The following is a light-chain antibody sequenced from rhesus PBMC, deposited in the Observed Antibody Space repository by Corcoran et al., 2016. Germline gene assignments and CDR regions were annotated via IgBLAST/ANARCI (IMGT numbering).Light chain of an antibody. J-gene: IGKJ2*01. CDR2: AAS. Sequence: QVILTQSPATLSLSPGERATLSCRASQSVGNFLAWYQQKHGQAPRRLIYAASNTATDIPDRFSGSGSGTDFALTISSLEHEDVATYYCLQDYTTPYSFGQGTKVEIQ. V-gene: IGKV3S11*01. CDR3: LQDYTTPYS. CDR1: QSVGNF.